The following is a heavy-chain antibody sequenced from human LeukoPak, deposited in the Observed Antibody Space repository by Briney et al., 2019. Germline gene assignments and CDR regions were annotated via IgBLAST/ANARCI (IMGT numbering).Heavy chain of an antibody. CDR3: ASPPLSSAMYYAH. Sequence: GASVKLSCKASGYTFTGYYMHWVRQAPGQGLEWMGWINPNSGGTNYAQKFQGRVTMTRDTSISTAYTELSSMRSDDTAVYYCASPPLSSAMYYAHWGQGTLVTVSS. CDR2: INPNSGGT. CDR1: GYTFTGYY. D-gene: IGHD1-26*01. J-gene: IGHJ4*02. V-gene: IGHV1-2*02.